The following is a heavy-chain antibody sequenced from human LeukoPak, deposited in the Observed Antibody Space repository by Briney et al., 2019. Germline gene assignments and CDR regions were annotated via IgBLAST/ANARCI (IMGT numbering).Heavy chain of an antibody. V-gene: IGHV3-7*01. D-gene: IGHD1-26*01. CDR3: ARGAYSGSYYDYYYYYMDV. J-gene: IGHJ6*03. CDR2: IKQDGSEK. CDR1: GFTFSSYW. Sequence: GGSLRLSCAASGFTFSSYWMSWVRQAPGKGLEWVANIKQDGSEKYYVDSVKGRFTISRDNAKNSLYLQMNSLRAEDTAVYYCARGAYSGSYYDYYYYYMDVWGKGTTVTVSS.